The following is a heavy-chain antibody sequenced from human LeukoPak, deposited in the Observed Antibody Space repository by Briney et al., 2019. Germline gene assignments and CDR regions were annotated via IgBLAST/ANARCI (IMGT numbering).Heavy chain of an antibody. D-gene: IGHD3-22*01. Sequence: SVKVSCKASGGTFSSYAISWVRQAPGQGLEWMGGIIPIFGTANYAQKFQGRVTITADKSTSTAYMELSSLRSEDTAVYYCATVEREYFDTSGYFDYWGQGTQVTVSS. CDR2: IIPIFGTA. CDR1: GGTFSSYA. V-gene: IGHV1-69*06. CDR3: ATVEREYFDTSGYFDY. J-gene: IGHJ4*02.